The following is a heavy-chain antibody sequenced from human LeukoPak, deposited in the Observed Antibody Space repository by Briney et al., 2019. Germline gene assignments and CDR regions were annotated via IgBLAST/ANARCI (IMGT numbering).Heavy chain of an antibody. V-gene: IGHV4-30-4*01. CDR3: ARSWTPVVITTFGYWFDP. CDR1: GGSISSGDYY. D-gene: IGHD3-22*01. CDR2: IYYSGST. J-gene: IGHJ5*02. Sequence: SQTLSLTCTVSGGSISSGDYYWSWIRQPPGKGLGWIGYIYYSGSTYYNPSLKSRVTISVDTSKNQFSLKLSSVTAADTAVYYCARSWTPVVITTFGYWFDPWGQGTLVTVSS.